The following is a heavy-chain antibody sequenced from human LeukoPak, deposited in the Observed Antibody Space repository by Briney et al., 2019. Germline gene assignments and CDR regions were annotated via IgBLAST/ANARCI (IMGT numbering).Heavy chain of an antibody. J-gene: IGHJ4*02. D-gene: IGHD6-19*01. CDR2: IYYCQSP. CDR3: ASRTGSSSTFHY. V-gene: IGHV4-59*01. CDR1: GGSISSYY. Sequence: SETLSLTCTVSGGSISSYYWSWIRQPPGKGLEWIGYIYYCQSPNYNPSLKSRVTISLDTSNNQFSLDLRSVAAADTAVYYCASRTGSSSTFHYWGQGTLVTVSS.